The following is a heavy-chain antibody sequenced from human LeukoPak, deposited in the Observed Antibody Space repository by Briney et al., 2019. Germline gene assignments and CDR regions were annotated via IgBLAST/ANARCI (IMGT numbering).Heavy chain of an antibody. CDR1: GYTFTSYY. J-gene: IGHJ5*02. CDR3: TRASSISWSSGWFDP. V-gene: IGHV1-46*01. Sequence: ASVKVSCKASGYTFTSYYMHWVRQAPGQGLEWMGIINPSGGSTSYAQKFQGRVTMTRDMSTSTVYMELSSLRSDDTAVYYCTRASSISWSSGWFDPWGQGTLVTVSS. CDR2: INPSGGST. D-gene: IGHD6-13*01.